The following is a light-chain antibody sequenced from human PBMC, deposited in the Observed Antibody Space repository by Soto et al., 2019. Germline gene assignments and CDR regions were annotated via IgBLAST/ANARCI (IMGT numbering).Light chain of an antibody. CDR1: QSVSNY. CDR3: VQRSTWPWT. Sequence: IVLTQPPATLSLSPGARATLSCRAGQSVSNYLAWYQQKPGQAPRLLIYDTFNRATGIPARFSGSGSGTDFTITISSLEPEDLAVYFCVQRSTWPWTSGQGTKVEIK. V-gene: IGKV3-11*01. CDR2: DTF. J-gene: IGKJ1*01.